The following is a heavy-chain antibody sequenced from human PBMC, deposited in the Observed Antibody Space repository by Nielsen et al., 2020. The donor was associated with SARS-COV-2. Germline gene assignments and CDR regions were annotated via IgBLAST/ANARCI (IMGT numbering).Heavy chain of an antibody. CDR1: GFTFSSTW. CDR2: INPSGSGT. CDR3: ARAMVRGVIPTYFDY. Sequence: GESLKISCSASGFTFSSTWMDWVRQAPGQGLVWVSRINPSGSGTAYADSVKGRFAVSRDNAENTVVLQIHSLRVEDTAVYYCARAMVRGVIPTYFDYWGQGTLVTVSS. D-gene: IGHD3-10*01. J-gene: IGHJ4*02. V-gene: IGHV3-74*01.